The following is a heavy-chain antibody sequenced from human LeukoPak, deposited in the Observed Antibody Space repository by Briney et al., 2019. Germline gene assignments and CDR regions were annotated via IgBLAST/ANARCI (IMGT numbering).Heavy chain of an antibody. CDR1: GFTSSRYW. D-gene: IGHD3-3*01. CDR3: VRELCGDGRCGAFWDI. V-gene: IGHV3-7*01. CDR2: IKYDRSEQ. J-gene: IGHJ4*02. Sequence: GGSLRLSCAAYGFTSSRYWMSWVRQAPGKGLEWVANIKYDRSEQIYADSVKGRFTISRDNGKNSLYLQMNSLRADDTAVYYCVRELCGDGRCGAFWDIWGQGTLVIVSS.